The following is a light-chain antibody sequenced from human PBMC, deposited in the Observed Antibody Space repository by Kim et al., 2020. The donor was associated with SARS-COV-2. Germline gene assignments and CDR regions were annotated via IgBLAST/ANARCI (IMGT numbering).Light chain of an antibody. Sequence: ASVGSRVTMTGRASQEVLVWLVWYQQRTGRAPRVLVYAAANLKSVVPSRFSGSGSGTGFTLTISNLQPEDSATYYCQQSKSFPFTFGPGTKVDIK. V-gene: IGKV1-12*01. CDR2: AAA. CDR3: QQSKSFPFT. CDR1: QEVLVW. J-gene: IGKJ3*01.